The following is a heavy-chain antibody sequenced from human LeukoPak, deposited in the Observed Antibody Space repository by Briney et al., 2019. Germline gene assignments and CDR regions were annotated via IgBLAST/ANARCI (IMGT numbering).Heavy chain of an antibody. CDR2: IIPILGTA. Sequence: ASVKLSCTASGATFSSYAISWVRQAPGQGLEWMGGIIPILGTANYAQKFQGRVTITADESTSTAYMELSSLRSEDTAVYYCARGNYGDTRNSDLLVFDYWGQGTLVTVSS. CDR1: GATFSSYA. V-gene: IGHV1-69*13. CDR3: ARGNYGDTRNSDLLVFDY. D-gene: IGHD4-17*01. J-gene: IGHJ4*02.